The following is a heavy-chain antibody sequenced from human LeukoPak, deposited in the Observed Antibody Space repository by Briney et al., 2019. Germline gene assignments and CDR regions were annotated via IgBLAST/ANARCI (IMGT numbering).Heavy chain of an antibody. J-gene: IGHJ4*02. Sequence: PSETLSLTCAVYGGSFSGYYWSWIRQPPGKGLEWIGEINHSGSTNYNPSLKSRVTISVDTSKNQFSLKLSSVTAADAAVYYCARRRQWLVRGFDYWGQGTLVTVSS. CDR1: GGSFSGYY. V-gene: IGHV4-34*01. CDR3: ARRRQWLVRGFDY. CDR2: INHSGST. D-gene: IGHD6-19*01.